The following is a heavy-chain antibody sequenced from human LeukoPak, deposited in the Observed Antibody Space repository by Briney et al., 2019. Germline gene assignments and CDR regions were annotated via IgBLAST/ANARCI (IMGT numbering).Heavy chain of an antibody. Sequence: SETLSLTCAVSGYSISSGYYWGWIRQPPGKGLEWIGSIYHSGSTYYNPSLKSRVTISVDTSRNQFSLRLSSVTAADTAVYYCASEVPASIDYFQHWGQGTLVTVSS. CDR2: IYHSGST. CDR1: GYSISSGYY. V-gene: IGHV4-38-2*01. J-gene: IGHJ1*01. CDR3: ASEVPASIDYFQH. D-gene: IGHD2-2*02.